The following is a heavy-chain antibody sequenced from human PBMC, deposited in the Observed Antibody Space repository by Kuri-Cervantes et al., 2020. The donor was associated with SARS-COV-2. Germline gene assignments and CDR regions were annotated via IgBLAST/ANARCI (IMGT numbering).Heavy chain of an antibody. Sequence: SETLSLTCNVSGGSIRSYFWSWIRQAPGKGLEWIGCMYFNGRTNYNPSLKRRVSMSVDTSKSQFSLKLSSVTAADTAVYYCARVVPAAISFFDIWGQGTMVTVSS. CDR3: ARVVPAAISFFDI. CDR1: GGSIRSYF. D-gene: IGHD2-2*01. J-gene: IGHJ3*02. CDR2: MYFNGRT. V-gene: IGHV4-59*12.